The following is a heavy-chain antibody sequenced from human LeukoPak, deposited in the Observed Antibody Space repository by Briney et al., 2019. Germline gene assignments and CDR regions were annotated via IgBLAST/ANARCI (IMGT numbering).Heavy chain of an antibody. CDR2: IYYSGST. D-gene: IGHD4-17*01. CDR1: GGSISSYY. V-gene: IGHV4-59*01. J-gene: IGHJ4*02. Sequence: KPSETLSLXCTVSGGSISSYYWSWIRQPPGKGLEWIGYIYYSGSTNYNPSLKSRVTISVDTSKNQFSLKLSSVTAADTAVYYCASFYGDYEVYWGQRTLVTVSS. CDR3: ASFYGDYEVY.